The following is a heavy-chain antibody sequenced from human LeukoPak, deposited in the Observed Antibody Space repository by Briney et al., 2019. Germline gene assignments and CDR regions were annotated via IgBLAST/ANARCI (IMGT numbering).Heavy chain of an antibody. V-gene: IGHV4-59*11. J-gene: IGHJ5*02. D-gene: IGHD6-19*01. CDR2: IYYSGSN. CDR1: GGSISSHD. CDR3: TRGSSGWYRGWFDP. Sequence: SETLSLTCTVSGGSISSHDWSWIRKPPGQGLEWNGYIYYSGSNNYNPSLKSRVTISVDTSKNQFSLKLSSVTAADTAVYYCTRGSSGWYRGWFDPWGQGTLVTVSS.